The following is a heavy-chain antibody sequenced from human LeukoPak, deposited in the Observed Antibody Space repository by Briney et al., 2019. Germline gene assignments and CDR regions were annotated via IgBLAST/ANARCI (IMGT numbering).Heavy chain of an antibody. CDR3: ARDYKYAFDN. CDR2: IGIDSGNT. J-gene: IGHJ4*02. V-gene: IGHV3-48*01. D-gene: IGHD5-24*01. CDR1: GFTFSGYS. Sequence: GGSLRLSCAASGFTFSGYSMNWVRQAPGKGLEWISYIGIDSGNTNYADSVKGRFTISGDKAKNSLYLQMNSLRVEDTAVYYCARDYKYAFDNWGQGTLVTVSS.